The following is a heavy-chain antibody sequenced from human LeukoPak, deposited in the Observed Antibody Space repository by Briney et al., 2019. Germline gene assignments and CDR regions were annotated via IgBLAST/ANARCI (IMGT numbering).Heavy chain of an antibody. Sequence: SETLSLTCTVSGGSISNYYWTWIRQTPGKGLEWIGSVYHSGSIYYNPSLKSRVTISVDTSKNHFSLKLSSVTAADTAVYYCAANSADYNTLGSSYKVWGQGTLVTVSS. CDR2: VYHSGSI. CDR1: GGSISNYY. J-gene: IGHJ4*02. V-gene: IGHV4-59*04. CDR3: AANSADYNTLGSSYKV. D-gene: IGHD3-10*01.